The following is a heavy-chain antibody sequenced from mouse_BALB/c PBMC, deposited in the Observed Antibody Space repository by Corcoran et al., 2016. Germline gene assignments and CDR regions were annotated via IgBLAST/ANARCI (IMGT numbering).Heavy chain of an antibody. V-gene: IGHV1-9*01. D-gene: IGHD1-1*02. Sequence: QVQLQQSGAELMKPGASVKISCKATGYTFSSYWIEWVKQMPGHGLEWIGEILPGSGSTNYNEKFKGKATFTADTSSNTAYMQLSSLTSEDSAVYYCARLWYAMDYWGQGTSVTVSS. J-gene: IGHJ4*01. CDR2: ILPGSGST. CDR3: ARLWYAMDY. CDR1: GYTFSSYW.